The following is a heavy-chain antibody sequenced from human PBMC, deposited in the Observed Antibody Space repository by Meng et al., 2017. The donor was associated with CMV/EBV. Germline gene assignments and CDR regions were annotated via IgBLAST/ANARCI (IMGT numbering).Heavy chain of an antibody. CDR2: INHSGST. J-gene: IGHJ5*02. V-gene: IGHV4-34*01. CDR3: ARTLAARLNWFDP. Sequence: ESLKISCAVYGGSFSGYYWSWIRQPPGKGLEWIGEINHSGSTNYNPSLKSRVTISVDTSKNQFSLKLSSVTAADTAVYYCARTLAARLNWFDPWGQGTLVTVSS. CDR1: GGSFSGYY. D-gene: IGHD6-6*01.